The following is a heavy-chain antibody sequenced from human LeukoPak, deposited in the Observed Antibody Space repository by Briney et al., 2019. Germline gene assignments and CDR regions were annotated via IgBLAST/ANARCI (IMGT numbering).Heavy chain of an antibody. CDR2: IIPMFGVP. Sequence: SSVKLSCKASGGTFSNYAINWVRQAPGQGLEWLGGIIPMFGVPNYAQKFQGRVTLTADESTSTAYMELSSLRSEDTAVYYCVRGRVMRGTYYVAGQDALDVWGQGTMVTVSS. D-gene: IGHD3-16*01. J-gene: IGHJ3*01. V-gene: IGHV1-69*01. CDR3: VRGRVMRGTYYVAGQDALDV. CDR1: GGTFSNYA.